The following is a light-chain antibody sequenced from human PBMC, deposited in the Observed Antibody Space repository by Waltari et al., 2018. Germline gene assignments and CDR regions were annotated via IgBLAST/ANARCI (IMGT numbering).Light chain of an antibody. J-gene: IGKJ3*01. CDR3: MQGMHLRT. Sequence: DIVMTQTPLSLSVTPGPPASISCKSSQSLLHSDGNTYLYWYLQKPGQSPQLLISEVSSRLSGVPDRFSGSGSGTDFTLKISRVEAEDVGIYYCMQGMHLRTFGPGTKVDIK. V-gene: IGKV2-29*02. CDR1: QSLLHSDGNTY. CDR2: EVS.